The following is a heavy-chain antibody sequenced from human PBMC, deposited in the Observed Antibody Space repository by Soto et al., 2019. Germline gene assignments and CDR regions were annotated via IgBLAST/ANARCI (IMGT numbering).Heavy chain of an antibody. J-gene: IGHJ6*02. Sequence: QAQLVQSGAEVKKPGASVKVSCKASGYTFYSHSISWVRQAPGQGLEWMGRINGDYGNTQYAQKFRGRVTMTTDTSTTTVYMELTNLRSDDTAVYYCARCIQGDDYYGMDVWGQGTTVTVSS. D-gene: IGHD5-18*01. CDR2: INGDYGNT. CDR1: GYTFYSHS. CDR3: ARCIQGDDYYGMDV. V-gene: IGHV1-18*01.